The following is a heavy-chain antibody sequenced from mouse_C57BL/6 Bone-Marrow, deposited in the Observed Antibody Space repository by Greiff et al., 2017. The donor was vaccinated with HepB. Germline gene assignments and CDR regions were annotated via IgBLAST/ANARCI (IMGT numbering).Heavy chain of an antibody. J-gene: IGHJ4*01. CDR3: ANGPIYYDYDAMDY. D-gene: IGHD2-1*01. CDR1: GYTFTSYG. CDR2: IYPRSGNT. Sequence: VQLQQSGAELARPGASVKLSCKASGYTFTSYGISWVKQRTGQGLEWIGEIYPRSGNTYYNEKFKGKATLTADKSSSTAYMELRSLTSEDSAVYFCANGPIYYDYDAMDYWGQGTSDTVSS. V-gene: IGHV1-81*01.